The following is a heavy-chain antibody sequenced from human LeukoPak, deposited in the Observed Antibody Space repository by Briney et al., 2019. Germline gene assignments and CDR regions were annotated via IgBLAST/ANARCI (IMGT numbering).Heavy chain of an antibody. V-gene: IGHV3-21*01. CDR1: GLTFSSYR. CDR2: ISSSSSYI. Sequence: GGPLRFSRAATGLTFSSYRMNGVREALGKGLEWVSSISSSSSYIYYADSVKGRFTISRDNAKNSLYLQMNSLRAEDTAVYYCARLTTVTKGSTNDYWGQGTLVTVSS. CDR3: ARLTTVTKGSTNDY. J-gene: IGHJ4*02. D-gene: IGHD4-17*01.